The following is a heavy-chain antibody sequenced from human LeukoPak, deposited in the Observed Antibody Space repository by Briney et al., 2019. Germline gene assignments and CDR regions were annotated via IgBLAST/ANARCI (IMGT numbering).Heavy chain of an antibody. Sequence: SETLSFTCTVPGSSITSYYSSWIRQPPGKGLEWIGYIYYSGSTNYNPSLKSRVTISVDTSKNQFYLKLSSVTAADTAVYYCARDRRSGEDSNFWGQGTLVTVSS. J-gene: IGHJ4*02. CDR2: IYYSGST. CDR1: GSSITSYY. V-gene: IGHV4-59*01. CDR3: ARDRRSGEDSNF. D-gene: IGHD2-15*01.